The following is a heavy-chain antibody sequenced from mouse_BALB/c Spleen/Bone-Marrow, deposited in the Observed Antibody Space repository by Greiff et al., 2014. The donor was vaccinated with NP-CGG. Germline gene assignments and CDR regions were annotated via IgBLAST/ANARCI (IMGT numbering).Heavy chain of an antibody. CDR2: INSNGGST. D-gene: IGHD1-1*01. CDR3: ARDYYGSSDY. J-gene: IGHJ2*01. CDR1: GFTFRSYG. V-gene: IGHV5-6-3*01. Sequence: VQLQQPGGGLVQPGGSLKLSCAASGFTFRSYGMSWVRQTPDKRLELVATINSNGGSTYYPDSVKGRFTISRDNAKNTLYLQMSSLKSEDTAMYYCARDYYGSSDYWGQGTTLTVSS.